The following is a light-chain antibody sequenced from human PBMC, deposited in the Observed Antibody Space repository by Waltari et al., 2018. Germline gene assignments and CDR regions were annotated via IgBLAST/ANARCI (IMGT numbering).Light chain of an antibody. CDR3: QQYGSSSWT. Sequence: EIVLTQSPGTLSLSPGERAPLSCRASQSVRSSYLAWYQQKPGQAPRLLIYGASSRATGIPDRFSGSGSGTDFTLAISRLEPEDFAVYYCQQYGSSSWTFGQGTKVEIK. J-gene: IGKJ1*01. CDR1: QSVRSSY. CDR2: GAS. V-gene: IGKV3-20*01.